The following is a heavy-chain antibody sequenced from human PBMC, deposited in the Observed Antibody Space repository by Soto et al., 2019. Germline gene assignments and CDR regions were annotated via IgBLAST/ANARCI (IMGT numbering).Heavy chain of an antibody. CDR2: ISGSGGST. CDR3: ARDLISCTTGVCRTFQH. CDR1: GFTFSNYA. D-gene: IGHD2-8*01. Sequence: EVQLLESGGGLVQPGGSLRLSCAASGFTFSNYAMSWVRQAPGNGLEWVSGISGSGGSTYYAASVKGRLTISRDNSKNTLYLQMDTLRAEDTVVYYCARDLISCTTGVCRTFQHWGQGTLVTVSS. V-gene: IGHV3-23*01. J-gene: IGHJ1*01.